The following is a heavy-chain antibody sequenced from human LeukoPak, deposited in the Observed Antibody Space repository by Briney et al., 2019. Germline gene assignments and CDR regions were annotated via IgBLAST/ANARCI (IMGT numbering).Heavy chain of an antibody. CDR2: IYTSGST. J-gene: IGHJ3*02. D-gene: IGHD3-3*01. CDR3: AREVTIFGMVINQDAFGI. CDR1: GXSISGYY. V-gene: IGHV4-4*07. Sequence: SETLSLTCAVYGXSISGYYWSWIRQPAGKGLEWIGRIYTSGSTNYNPSLKSRVTMSVDTSKNQFSLKLNSVTAADTAVYYCAREVTIFGMVINQDAFGIWGQGTLVTVSS.